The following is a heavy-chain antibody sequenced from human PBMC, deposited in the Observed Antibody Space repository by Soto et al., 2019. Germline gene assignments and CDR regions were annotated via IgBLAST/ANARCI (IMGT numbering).Heavy chain of an antibody. CDR2: IIPIFGTA. Sequence: QVQLVQSGAEVKKPGSSVKVSCKASGGTFSSYAISWVRQAPGQGLEWMGGIIPIFGTANYAQKFQGRVTITADKSTNPAYMEQSGLSAEDKAVYYRARASRITIFEVAFYYYYRMGVLGQGTPVTGSS. CDR1: GGTFSSYA. D-gene: IGHD3-3*01. CDR3: ARASRITIFEVAFYYYYRMGV. J-gene: IGHJ6*02. V-gene: IGHV1-69*06.